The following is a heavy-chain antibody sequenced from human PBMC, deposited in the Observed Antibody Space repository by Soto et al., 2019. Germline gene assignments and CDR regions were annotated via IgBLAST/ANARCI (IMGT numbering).Heavy chain of an antibody. V-gene: IGHV1-69*08. J-gene: IGHJ5*02. Sequence: QVQLVQSGAEVKKPGSSVKVSCKASGGTFSSYTISWVRQAPGQGLEWMGRIIPILGIANYAQKFQGRVTITADKSTSTAYMELSSLRSEDTAVYYCARDWGPIVAVPAALGGNWFDPWGQGTLVTVSS. D-gene: IGHD2-2*01. CDR1: GGTFSSYT. CDR3: ARDWGPIVAVPAALGGNWFDP. CDR2: IIPILGIA.